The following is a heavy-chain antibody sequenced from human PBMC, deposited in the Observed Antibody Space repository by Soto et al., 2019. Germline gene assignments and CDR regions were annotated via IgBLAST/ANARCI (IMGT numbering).Heavy chain of an antibody. J-gene: IGHJ6*02. CDR2: IIPIFGTA. V-gene: IGHV1-69*13. CDR3: ARGLKVFGVVIIRCYYYGMDV. Sequence: GASVKVSCKASGGTFSSYAISWVRQAPGQGLEWMGGIIPIFGTANYAQKFQGRVTITADESTSTAYMELSSLRSEDTAVYYCARGLKVFGVVIIRCYYYGMDVWGQGTTVTVSS. D-gene: IGHD3-3*01. CDR1: GGTFSSYA.